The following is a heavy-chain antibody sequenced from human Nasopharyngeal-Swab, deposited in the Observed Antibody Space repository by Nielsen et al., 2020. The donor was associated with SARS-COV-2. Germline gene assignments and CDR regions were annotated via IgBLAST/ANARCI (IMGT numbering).Heavy chain of an antibody. CDR2: VNEDGSRT. CDR3: VKHQGSSSDQ. V-gene: IGHV3-74*01. Sequence: GESLKISCVASGVIFSNYWMHWVRQAPGKGLVWVSRVNEDGSRTDYADSVRGRFTISRDNAKNTLYLQMNSLRGEDTAVYYCVKHQGSSSDQWGQGTLVTVSS. J-gene: IGHJ4*02. CDR1: GVIFSNYW.